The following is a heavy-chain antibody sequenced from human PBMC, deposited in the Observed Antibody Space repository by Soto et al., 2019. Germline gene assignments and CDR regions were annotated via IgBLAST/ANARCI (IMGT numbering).Heavy chain of an antibody. CDR1: RDTFSKYA. Sequence: QVQLVQSGAEVKKPGSSVKVSCKASRDTFSKYAFNWERQAPGQGLEWMGWIIPIFDSRNYAEKFQGRVTITADESTSTAYMELRSLRFEDTAVYYCARGETYLGVWGQGTTVTVSS. D-gene: IGHD3-16*01. V-gene: IGHV1-69*01. CDR3: ARGETYLGV. CDR2: IIPIFDSR. J-gene: IGHJ6*02.